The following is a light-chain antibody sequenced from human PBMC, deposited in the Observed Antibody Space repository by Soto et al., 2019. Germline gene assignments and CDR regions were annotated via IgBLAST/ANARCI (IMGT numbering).Light chain of an antibody. V-gene: IGLV2-14*01. CDR1: NSDVGLYDF. CDR3: ISYTSDDGRYV. J-gene: IGLJ1*01. Sequence: QSALTQPASVSGTPGQSITISCTGSNSDVGLYDFVSWYQHHPGRAPKLIVSEVSHRPSGISNRFSGSKSGNTASLTISGLQSEDEADYYCISYTSDDGRYVFGTGTQLTVL. CDR2: EVS.